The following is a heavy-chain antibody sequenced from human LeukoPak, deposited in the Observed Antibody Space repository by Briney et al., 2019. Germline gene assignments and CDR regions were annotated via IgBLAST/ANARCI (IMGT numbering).Heavy chain of an antibody. D-gene: IGHD6-19*01. CDR1: GGSISSNSYY. V-gene: IGHV4-39*07. CDR3: ARAGGSGLIDY. J-gene: IGHJ4*02. Sequence: SETLSLTCTVSGGSISSNSYYWGWIRQPPGKGLEWIGSMYYSGSTYYNPSLKSRVTISINTSKNQFSLNVSSVTAADTAVYYCARAGGSGLIDYWGQGTLVTVSS. CDR2: MYYSGST.